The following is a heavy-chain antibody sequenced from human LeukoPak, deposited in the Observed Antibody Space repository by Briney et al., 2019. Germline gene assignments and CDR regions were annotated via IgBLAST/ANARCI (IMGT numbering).Heavy chain of an antibody. CDR3: AKDPRGTVTTSGHRDDY. CDR2: ISYDGSNK. D-gene: IGHD4-17*01. V-gene: IGHV3-30*18. J-gene: IGHJ4*02. CDR1: GFTFSSYG. Sequence: GGSLRPSCAASGFTFSSYGMHWVRQAPGKGLEWVAVISYDGSNKYYADSVKGRFTISRDNSKNTLYLQMNSLRAEDTAVYYCAKDPRGTVTTSGHRDDYWGQGTLVTVSS.